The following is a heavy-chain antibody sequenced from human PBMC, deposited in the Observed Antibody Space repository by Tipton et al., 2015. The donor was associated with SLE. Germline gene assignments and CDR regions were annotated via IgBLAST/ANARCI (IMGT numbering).Heavy chain of an antibody. J-gene: IGHJ4*02. V-gene: IGHV3-74*01. D-gene: IGHD6-13*01. CDR1: GFTFSSYW. Sequence: AVSGFTFSSYWMHWVRQAPGKGLVWVSRINSDGSSTSYADSVKGRFTISRDNAKNTLYLQMNSLRAEDTAVYYCARGGYSSPSLLDYWGQGTLVTVSS. CDR3: ARGGYSSPSLLDY. CDR2: INSDGSST.